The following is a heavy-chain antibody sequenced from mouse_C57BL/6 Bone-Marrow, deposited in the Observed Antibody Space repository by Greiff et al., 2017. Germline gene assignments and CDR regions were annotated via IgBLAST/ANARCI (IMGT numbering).Heavy chain of an antibody. D-gene: IGHD1-1*01. CDR3: ARSLITTVVADAMDY. CDR1: GYTFTSYW. V-gene: IGHV1-64*01. Sequence: QVQLKQPGAELVKPGASVKLSCKASGYTFTSYWMHWVKQRPGQGLEWIGMIHPNSGSTNYNEKFKSKATLTVDKSSNTAYMQLSSLTSEDSAVYYCARSLITTVVADAMDYWGQGTSVTVSS. J-gene: IGHJ4*01. CDR2: IHPNSGST.